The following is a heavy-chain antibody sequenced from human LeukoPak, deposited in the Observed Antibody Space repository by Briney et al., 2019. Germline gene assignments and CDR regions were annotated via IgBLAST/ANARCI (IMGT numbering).Heavy chain of an antibody. J-gene: IGHJ4*02. CDR2: IYYSGST. CDR1: GGSISSYY. CDR3: ARVVVAATPYFDY. Sequence: SETLSLTCTVSGGSISSYYWSWIRQPPGKGLEWIGYIYYSGSTNYNPSLKSRVTISVDTSKNQLSLKLSSVTAADTAVYYCARVVVAATPYFDYWGQGTLVTVSS. V-gene: IGHV4-59*01. D-gene: IGHD2-15*01.